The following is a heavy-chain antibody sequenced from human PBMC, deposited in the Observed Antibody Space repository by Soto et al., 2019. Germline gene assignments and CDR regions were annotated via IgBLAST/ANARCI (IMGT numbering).Heavy chain of an antibody. J-gene: IGHJ5*02. V-gene: IGHV4-59*01. CDR1: GGSISSYY. D-gene: IGHD6-13*01. Sequence: SLTCTVSGGSISSYYWSWIRQPPGKGLEWIGYIYYSGSTNYNPSLKSRVTISVDTSKNQFSLKLSSVTAADTAVYYCARGIAAAGIIFPWWFDPWGQGTLVTVSS. CDR2: IYYSGST. CDR3: ARGIAAAGIIFPWWFDP.